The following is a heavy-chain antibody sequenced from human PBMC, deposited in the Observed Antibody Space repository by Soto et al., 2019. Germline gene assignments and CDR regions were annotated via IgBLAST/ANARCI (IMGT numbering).Heavy chain of an antibody. J-gene: IGHJ4*02. Sequence: QIQLVESGGGLVKPGGALRLSCEVSGFTFSDFYMSWIRLAPGKGLEWLSYISPNSNYREYAESVKGRHTISRDNAKNSLSLQMNSLRVEDTAVYYCVRGGGGGQFDSWGQGAQVTVSS. D-gene: IGHD2-21*01. CDR1: GFTFSDFY. CDR2: ISPNSNYR. V-gene: IGHV3-11*06. CDR3: VRGGGGGQFDS.